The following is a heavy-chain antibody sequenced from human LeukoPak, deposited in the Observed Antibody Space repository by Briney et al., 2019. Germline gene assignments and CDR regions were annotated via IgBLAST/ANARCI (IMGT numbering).Heavy chain of an antibody. J-gene: IGHJ4*02. CDR3: ARDFLVDVY. V-gene: IGHV3-48*01. CDR1: GYTFSNYN. D-gene: IGHD3-3*01. CDR2: ISNSGNTI. Sequence: GGSLRLSCAASGYTFSNYNMNWVRQAPAKGLEWISYISNSGNTIYYADSVKGRFTISRDNAESSLYLQMNSVRAADTAVYYCARDFLVDVYWGQGTLVTVSS.